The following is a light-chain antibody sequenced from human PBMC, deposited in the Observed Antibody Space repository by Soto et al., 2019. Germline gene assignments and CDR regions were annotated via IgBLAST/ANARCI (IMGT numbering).Light chain of an antibody. CDR3: QQYNNWPPYT. CDR1: QSVSSN. V-gene: IGKV3D-15*01. Sequence: EIVMTQSPAILSVSPGERATLSCRASQSVSSNLAWYQQKPGRAPRLLIYGASTRATGIPARFSGSGSGTEFTLTISSLQSEDFAVYYCQQYNNWPPYTFGQGTKLEIK. J-gene: IGKJ2*01. CDR2: GAS.